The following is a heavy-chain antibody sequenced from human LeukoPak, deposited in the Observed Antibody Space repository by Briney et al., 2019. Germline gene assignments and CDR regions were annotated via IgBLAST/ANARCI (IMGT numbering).Heavy chain of an antibody. Sequence: SETLSLTCAVSGGSFSGYYWSWIRQPPGKGLEWIGEINHSGSTNYNPSLKSRVTISVDTSKNQFSLKLSSVTAADTAVYYCAVYHYGSGSYHNHPNFDYWGQGTLVTVSS. CDR1: GGSFSGYY. V-gene: IGHV4-34*01. CDR3: AVYHYGSGSYHNHPNFDY. CDR2: INHSGST. D-gene: IGHD3-10*01. J-gene: IGHJ4*02.